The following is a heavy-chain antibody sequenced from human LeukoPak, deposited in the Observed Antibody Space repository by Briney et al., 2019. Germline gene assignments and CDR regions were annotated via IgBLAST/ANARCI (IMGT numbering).Heavy chain of an antibody. V-gene: IGHV3-21*01. Sequence: PGGSLRLSCAASGFTFSSYSMNWVRQAPGKGLEWVSSISSSSSYIYYADSVKGRFTISRDNAKNSLYLQMNSLRAEDTAVYYCATTRAIRGYNLDYWGQGTLVTVSS. CDR2: ISSSSSYI. CDR3: ATTRAIRGYNLDY. CDR1: GFTFSSYS. D-gene: IGHD1-1*01. J-gene: IGHJ4*02.